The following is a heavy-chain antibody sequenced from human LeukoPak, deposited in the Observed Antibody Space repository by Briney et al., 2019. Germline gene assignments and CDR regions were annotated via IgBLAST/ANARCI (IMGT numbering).Heavy chain of an antibody. Sequence: GGSLRLSCAASGFTFSSYAMSWVRQAPGKGLGWVSAISGSGGSTYYADSVKGRFTISRDNSKNTLYLQMNSLRAEDTAVYYCAKHQENRGGYSDYWGQGALVTVSS. CDR3: AKHQENRGGYSDY. J-gene: IGHJ4*02. CDR1: GFTFSSYA. D-gene: IGHD3-16*01. V-gene: IGHV3-23*01. CDR2: ISGSGGST.